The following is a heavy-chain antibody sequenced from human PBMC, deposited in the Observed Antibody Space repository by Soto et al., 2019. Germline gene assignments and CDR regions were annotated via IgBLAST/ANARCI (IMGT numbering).Heavy chain of an antibody. J-gene: IGHJ6*02. CDR1: GGSFSGFY. V-gene: IGHV4-34*01. CDR3: ARADRTLVTSYGLDV. D-gene: IGHD2-21*02. Sequence: SETLSLTCAVSGGSFSGFYWTCIRQPPGEGLEWMGEINHSGTINFNPSLRSRLTISLDSSKKHFSLNLTSLTAADAAVYYCARADRTLVTSYGLDVWGQGTTVTVSS. CDR2: INHSGTI.